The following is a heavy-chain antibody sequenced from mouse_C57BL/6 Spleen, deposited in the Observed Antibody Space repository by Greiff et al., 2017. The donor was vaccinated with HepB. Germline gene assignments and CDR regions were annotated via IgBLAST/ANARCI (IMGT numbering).Heavy chain of an antibody. Sequence: VQLQQSGAELAKPGASVKLSCKASGYTFTSYWMHWVKQRPGQGLEWIGYINPSSGYTKYNQKFKDKAKLTADKSSSTAYMQLSSLTYEDSAVYYCASGGNYEEGFGYWGQGTTVTVSS. D-gene: IGHD2-1*01. CDR3: ASGGNYEEGFGY. CDR1: GYTFTSYW. J-gene: IGHJ2*01. CDR2: INPSSGYT. V-gene: IGHV1-7*01.